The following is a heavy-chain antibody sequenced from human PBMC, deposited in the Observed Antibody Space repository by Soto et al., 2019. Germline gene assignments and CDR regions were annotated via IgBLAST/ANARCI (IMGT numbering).Heavy chain of an antibody. CDR2: ISHSGST. CDR1: RGAINIGAYY. Sequence: QVQLQEAGPGLVKPSQTLSLTCTFSRGAINIGAYYWSWIRQHPGKGLEWIGYISHSGSTYYNPSPRSRLTISVDTSKNQFSLNLTSVTAADTAIYYGGAGDGYFIRYWGQGTLVTVSS. J-gene: IGHJ4*02. D-gene: IGHD3-22*01. V-gene: IGHV4-31*03. CDR3: GAGDGYFIRY.